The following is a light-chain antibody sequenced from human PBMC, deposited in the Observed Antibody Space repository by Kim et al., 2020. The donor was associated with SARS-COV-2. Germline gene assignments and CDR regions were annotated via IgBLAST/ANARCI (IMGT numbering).Light chain of an antibody. Sequence: PGKAAKSNWGGFSIGSKSGPGYQPKPGQAPVLVISYDSVRPSGIPGRFSGSDSGNTATVTISRIEAGDEANYYCQVWESSDDHRVVFGGGTQLTVL. CDR3: QVWESSDDHRVV. J-gene: IGLJ2*01. CDR1: SIGSKS. V-gene: IGLV3-21*01. CDR2: YDS.